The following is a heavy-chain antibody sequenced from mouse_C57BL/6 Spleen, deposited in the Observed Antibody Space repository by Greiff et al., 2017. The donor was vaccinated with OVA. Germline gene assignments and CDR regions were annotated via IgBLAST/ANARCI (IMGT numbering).Heavy chain of an antibody. CDR3: ARWGLPYAMDY. CDR2: INPNNGGT. J-gene: IGHJ4*01. D-gene: IGHD2-2*01. CDR1: GYTFTDYY. Sequence: EVKLQQSGPELVKPGASVKISCKASGYTFTDYYMNWVKQSHGKSLEWIGDINPNNGGTSYNQKFKGKATLTVDKSSSTAYMELRSLTSEDSAVYYCARWGLPYAMDYWGQGTSVTVSS. V-gene: IGHV1-26*01.